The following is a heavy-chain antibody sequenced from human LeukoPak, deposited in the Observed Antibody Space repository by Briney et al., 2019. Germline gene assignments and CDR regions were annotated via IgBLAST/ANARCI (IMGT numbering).Heavy chain of an antibody. CDR2: IYHSGST. V-gene: IGHV4-30-2*01. J-gene: IGHJ5*02. CDR1: GGSISSGGYS. Sequence: SETLSLTCAVSGGSISSGGYSWSWIRQPPGKGLEWIGYIYHSGSTYYNPSLKSRVTISVDRSKNQFSLKLSSVTAADTAVYYCARVQYYYDSSGYYEIVGWFDPWGQGTLVTVSS. D-gene: IGHD3-22*01. CDR3: ARVQYYYDSSGYYEIVGWFDP.